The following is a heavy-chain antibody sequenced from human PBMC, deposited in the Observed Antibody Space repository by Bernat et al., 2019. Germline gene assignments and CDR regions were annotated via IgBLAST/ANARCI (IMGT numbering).Heavy chain of an antibody. D-gene: IGHD6-6*01. CDR2: ISWDGGST. CDR1: GFTFDDYT. CDR3: AKDYASSVSYFDY. J-gene: IGHJ4*02. V-gene: IGHV3-43*01. Sequence: EVQLVESGGVVVQPGGFLRLSCAASGFTFDDYTMHWVRQAPGKGLELVSLISWDGGSTYYADSVKGRFTISRDNSKNSLYLQMNSLRTEDTALYYCAKDYASSVSYFDYWGQGTLVTVSS.